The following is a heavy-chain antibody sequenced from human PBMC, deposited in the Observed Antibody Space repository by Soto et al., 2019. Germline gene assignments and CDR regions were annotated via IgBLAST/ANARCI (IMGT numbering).Heavy chain of an antibody. D-gene: IGHD6-13*01. V-gene: IGHV4-34*01. CDR1: GGSFSGYY. J-gene: IGHJ4*02. CDR3: ARGVAAAGPPLY. CDR2: INHSGST. Sequence: PSETLSLTCAVYGGSFSGYYWSWIRQPPGKGLEWIGEINHSGSTNYNPSLKSRVTISVDTSKNQFSLKLSSVTAADTAVYYCARGVAAAGPPLYWGQGTLVTVSS.